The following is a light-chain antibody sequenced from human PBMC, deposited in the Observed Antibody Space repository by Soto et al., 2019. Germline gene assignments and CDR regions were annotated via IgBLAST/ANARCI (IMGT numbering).Light chain of an antibody. J-gene: IGLJ1*01. CDR3: SSYTSHNRAYV. CDR2: EVS. V-gene: IGLV2-14*01. Sequence: QSVLTQPASVSGSPGQSITISCTGSSSDVGAYTSVSWYQQHPGKAPKLMIYEVSNRPSGVSRRFSGSKSGNTASLTISGLQAEDEAHYYCSSYTSHNRAYVFGTGTKVTVL. CDR1: SSDVGAYTS.